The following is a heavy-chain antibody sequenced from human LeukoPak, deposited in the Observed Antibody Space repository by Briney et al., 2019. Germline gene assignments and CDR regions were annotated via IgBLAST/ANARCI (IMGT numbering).Heavy chain of an antibody. V-gene: IGHV1-46*01. Sequence: ASVKVSCKASGYTFTSYYMHWVRQAPGQGLEWMGIINPSGGSTSYAQKFQGRVTMTRDTSTSTVYMELTSLRSEDTAVYNCARAAAAGRHAPPVGYWGQGTPVTVSS. CDR3: ARAAAAGRHAPPVGY. D-gene: IGHD6-13*01. CDR1: GYTFTSYY. CDR2: INPSGGST. J-gene: IGHJ4*02.